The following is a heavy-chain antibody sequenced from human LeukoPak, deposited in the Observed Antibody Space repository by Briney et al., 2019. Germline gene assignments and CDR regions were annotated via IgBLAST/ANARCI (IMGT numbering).Heavy chain of an antibody. CDR3: ARVDNNGLYSEYFDH. CDR1: GFTFSSHG. V-gene: IGHV3-21*01. D-gene: IGHD6-19*01. Sequence: PGGSLRLTCVASGFTFSSHGMNWVRQAPGQGLEWVSSITSTSTYIYYGDSVKGRFTTSTDNAQNYLFLQMHSLRAEDTAVYYCARVDNNGLYSEYFDHWGQGTLVTVSS. CDR2: ITSTSTYI. J-gene: IGHJ1*01.